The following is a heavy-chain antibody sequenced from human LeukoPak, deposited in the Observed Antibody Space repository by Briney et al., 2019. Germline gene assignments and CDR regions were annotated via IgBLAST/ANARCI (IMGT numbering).Heavy chain of an antibody. V-gene: IGHV3-21*01. Sequence: AGGSLRLSCAASGFTFSSYSMNWVRQAPGKGLEWVSSISSSSSYIYYADSVKGRFTISRDNAKNSLYLQMNSLRAEDTAVYYCARDAAAFYYYGMDVWGQGTTVTVSS. D-gene: IGHD6-13*01. CDR1: GFTFSSYS. J-gene: IGHJ6*02. CDR2: ISSSSSYI. CDR3: ARDAAAFYYYGMDV.